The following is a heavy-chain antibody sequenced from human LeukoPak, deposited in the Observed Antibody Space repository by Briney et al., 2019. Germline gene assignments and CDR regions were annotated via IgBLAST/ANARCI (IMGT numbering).Heavy chain of an antibody. J-gene: IGHJ4*02. D-gene: IGHD3-10*01. CDR3: ARGVYGSGSYSANN. V-gene: IGHV3-74*01. Sequence: GGSLRLSCAASGFTFSSYWMHWVRQAPGKGLVWVSRINCDWSATSYVDSVKGRFTISRDNAKNTLYLQMNSLRAEDTAVYYCARGVYGSGSYSANNWGQGTLVTVSS. CDR2: INCDWSAT. CDR1: GFTFSSYW.